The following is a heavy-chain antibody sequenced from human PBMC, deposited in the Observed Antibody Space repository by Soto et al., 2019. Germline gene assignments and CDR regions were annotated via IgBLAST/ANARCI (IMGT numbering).Heavy chain of an antibody. V-gene: IGHV3-30-3*01. CDR3: ARDRVRYDILTGYRTHFDY. J-gene: IGHJ4*02. D-gene: IGHD3-9*01. Sequence: PGGSLRLSCAASGFTFSSYAMHWVRQAPGKGLEWVAVISYDGSNKYYADSVKGRFTISRDNSKNTLYLQMNSLRAEDTAVYYCARDRVRYDILTGYRTHFDYWGQGTLVTVSS. CDR2: ISYDGSNK. CDR1: GFTFSSYA.